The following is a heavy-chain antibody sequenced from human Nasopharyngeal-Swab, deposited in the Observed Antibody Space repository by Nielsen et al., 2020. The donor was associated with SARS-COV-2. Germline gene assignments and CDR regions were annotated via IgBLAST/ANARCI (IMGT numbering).Heavy chain of an antibody. CDR1: GFTFSSYA. V-gene: IGHV3-30-3*01. J-gene: IGHJ4*02. D-gene: IGHD6-6*01. CDR2: ISYDGSNK. CDR3: ARGSSSYSFDY. Sequence: GESLTISCAASGFTFSSYAMHWVRQAPGKGLEWVAVISYDGSNKYYADSVKGRFTISRDNSKNTLYLQMNSLRAEDTAVYYCARGSSSYSFDYWGQGTLVTVSS.